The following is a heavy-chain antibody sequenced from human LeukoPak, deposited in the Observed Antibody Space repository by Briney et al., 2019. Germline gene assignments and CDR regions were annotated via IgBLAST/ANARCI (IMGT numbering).Heavy chain of an antibody. J-gene: IGHJ4*02. D-gene: IGHD1-1*01. CDR2: LSTDSTRE. Sequence: GGSLRLSCAASGFTFKSHWMHWVRQSPGKGLVWVSRLSTDSTRENYADSVKGRFTVSRDNAKNTLYLQLNSLRVDDTAVYYCARGERPGPLDYWGQGTLVTVSS. CDR1: GFTFKSHW. V-gene: IGHV3-74*01. CDR3: ARGERPGPLDY.